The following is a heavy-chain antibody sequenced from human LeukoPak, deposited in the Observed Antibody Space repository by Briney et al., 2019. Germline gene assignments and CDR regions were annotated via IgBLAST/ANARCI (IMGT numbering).Heavy chain of an antibody. D-gene: IGHD3-9*01. V-gene: IGHV3-30*18. Sequence: GGSLRLSCAASGFTFSSYGMHWVRQAPGKGLEWVAVISYDGSNKYYADSVKGRFTISRDNSKNTLYLQMNSLRADDTAVYYCAKDILSGYSPSHFDYWGQGTPVTVSS. CDR2: ISYDGSNK. CDR1: GFTFSSYG. J-gene: IGHJ4*02. CDR3: AKDILSGYSPSHFDY.